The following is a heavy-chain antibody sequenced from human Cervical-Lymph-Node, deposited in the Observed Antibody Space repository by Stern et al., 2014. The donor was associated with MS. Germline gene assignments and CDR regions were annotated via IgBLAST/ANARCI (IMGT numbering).Heavy chain of an antibody. J-gene: IGHJ4*02. CDR3: ARILYDGAYRGDY. CDR2: IFLNEER. CDR1: GFSLSNGRMG. Sequence: QVTLRESGPVLVKPTETLMLTCTVSGFSLSNGRMGVSWIRQPPGKALEWLAHIFLNEERCYRTLLKSRLTISKDTSRSQVVLTMTNMDPVDTATYFCARILYDGAYRGDYWGQGILVTVSS. D-gene: IGHD3-10*01. V-gene: IGHV2-26*01.